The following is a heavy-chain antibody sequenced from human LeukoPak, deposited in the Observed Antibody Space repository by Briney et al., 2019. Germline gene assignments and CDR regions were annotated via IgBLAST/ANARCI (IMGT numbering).Heavy chain of an antibody. CDR3: ARFFSGSYQMDV. Sequence: PGGSLRLSCAASGFTVSSNYMSWVRQAPGKGLEWVSVIYSGGSTYYADSVKGRFTISRDNSKNTLYLQMNSLRAEDTAVYYCARFFSGSYQMDVWGQGTTVTVSS. CDR1: GFTVSSNY. CDR2: IYSGGST. V-gene: IGHV3-66*01. D-gene: IGHD1-26*01. J-gene: IGHJ6*02.